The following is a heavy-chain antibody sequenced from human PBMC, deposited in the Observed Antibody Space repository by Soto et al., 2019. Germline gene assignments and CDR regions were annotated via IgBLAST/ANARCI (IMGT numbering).Heavy chain of an antibody. V-gene: IGHV3-23*01. CDR1: GFSFASFA. D-gene: IGHD2-21*01. J-gene: IGHJ4*02. CDR3: ARGGGGGLFEH. Sequence: GGSLRLSCTTSGFSFASFAMTWVRQAPGKGLEWVATISGSDGKTYYADSVKGRFSISRDTSRNTLYLQMNSLRADDTAIYYCARGGGGGLFEHWGQGVLVTVSS. CDR2: ISGSDGKT.